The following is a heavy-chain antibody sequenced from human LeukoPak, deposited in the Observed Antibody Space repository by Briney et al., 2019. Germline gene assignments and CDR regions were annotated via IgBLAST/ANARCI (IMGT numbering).Heavy chain of an antibody. Sequence: SETLSLTCAVSGGSISSGGYSWSWIRQPPGKGLEWIGYIYHSGSTYYNPSLKGRVTISVDRSKNQFSLKLSSVTAADTAVYYCARGGMVNPFDYWGQGTLVTVSS. CDR3: ARGGMVNPFDY. J-gene: IGHJ4*02. V-gene: IGHV4-30-2*01. CDR1: GGSISSGGYS. D-gene: IGHD5-18*01. CDR2: IYHSGST.